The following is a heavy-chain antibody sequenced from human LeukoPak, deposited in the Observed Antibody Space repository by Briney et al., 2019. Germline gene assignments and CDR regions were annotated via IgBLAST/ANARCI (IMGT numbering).Heavy chain of an antibody. J-gene: IGHJ4*02. Sequence: GGSLRLSCAASGFTFSSYGMHWVRQAPGKGLEWVAVIWYDGSNKYYADSVKGRFTISRDNSKNTLYLQMNSLRAEDTAVYYCARDLRDGYNTYFDYWGQGTLVTVSS. CDR1: GFTFSSYG. V-gene: IGHV3-33*01. CDR2: IWYDGSNK. CDR3: ARDLRDGYNTYFDY. D-gene: IGHD5-24*01.